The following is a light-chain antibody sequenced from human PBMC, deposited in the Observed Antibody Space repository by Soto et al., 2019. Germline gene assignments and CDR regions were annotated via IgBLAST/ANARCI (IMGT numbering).Light chain of an antibody. J-gene: IGKJ2*01. CDR2: ETS. Sequence: IQMTQSPSPLSASVGDRVTITCRASQSLSSRLTWYQQKPGEAPKLLIYETSSLHSGVPSRFSGSGSGTDFTLTINSLQPEDFATYYCQQSFSPPYTFGQGTKLEIK. CDR3: QQSFSPPYT. V-gene: IGKV1-39*01. CDR1: QSLSSR.